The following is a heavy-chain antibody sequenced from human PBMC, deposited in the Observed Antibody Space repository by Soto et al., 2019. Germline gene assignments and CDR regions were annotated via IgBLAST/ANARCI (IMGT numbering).Heavy chain of an antibody. CDR2: IYSGGST. Sequence: GSLRLSCAASGFTVSSNYMSWVRQAPGKGLEWVSVIYSGGSTHYADSVKGRFTVSRHNSKNTLYLQMNSLRAEDTAVYYCARGYSGYDIEYYYYYYYMDVWGKGTTVTVSS. D-gene: IGHD5-12*01. CDR1: GFTVSSNY. CDR3: ARGYSGYDIEYYYYYYYMDV. V-gene: IGHV3-53*04. J-gene: IGHJ6*03.